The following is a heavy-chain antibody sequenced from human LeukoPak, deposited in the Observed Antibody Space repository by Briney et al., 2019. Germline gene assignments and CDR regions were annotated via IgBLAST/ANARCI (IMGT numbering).Heavy chain of an antibody. CDR3: ARYGSRGSASTRFDY. CDR2: IYGTGST. Sequence: PSETLSLTCAVSGYSLGKNYYWGWIRQPPGKGLEWIGRIYGTGSTSYNPSPMNRVTMSVDTSKNHFSLKLTSVTAADTAVYYCARYGSRGSASTRFDYWGQGILVTISS. D-gene: IGHD3-10*01. J-gene: IGHJ4*02. V-gene: IGHV4-38-2*01. CDR1: GYSLGKNYY.